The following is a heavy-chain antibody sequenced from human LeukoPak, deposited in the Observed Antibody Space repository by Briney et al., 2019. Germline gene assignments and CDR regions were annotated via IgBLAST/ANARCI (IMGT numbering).Heavy chain of an antibody. CDR3: AREIGLNIVVVVAATADDAFDI. CDR2: INHSGST. J-gene: IGHJ3*02. CDR1: GGSFSGYY. V-gene: IGHV4-34*01. D-gene: IGHD2-15*01. Sequence: SETLSLTCAVYGGSFSGYYWSWIRQPPGEGLEWIGEINHSGSTNYNPSLKSRVTISVDTSKNQFSLKLSSVTAADTAVYYCAREIGLNIVVVVAATADDAFDIWGQGTMVTVSS.